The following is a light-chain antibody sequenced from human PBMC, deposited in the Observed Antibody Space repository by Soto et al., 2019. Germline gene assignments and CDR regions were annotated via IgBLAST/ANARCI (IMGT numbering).Light chain of an antibody. V-gene: IGKV1-33*01. CDR3: LHYYHYVALT. CDR2: DAS. Sequence: DIQITQSPSSLSASVGDRVTITCQASQEISNYVNWYQQKPGKAPKVLIYDASNLETGVPSRFSGSGSGTDFTFAISSLEPEDVATYYCLHYYHYVALTFGGGTKVEIK. CDR1: QEISNY. J-gene: IGKJ4*01.